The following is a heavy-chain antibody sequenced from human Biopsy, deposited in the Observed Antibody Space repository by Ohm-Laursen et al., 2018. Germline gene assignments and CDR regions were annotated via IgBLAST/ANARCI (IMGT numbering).Heavy chain of an antibody. D-gene: IGHD3-16*01. V-gene: IGHV4-59*01. CDR1: GESFNGYY. J-gene: IGHJ4*02. CDR3: ARDSRGGHLNTTLITGKNLDS. Sequence: SETLSLTCAVYGESFNGYYWTWIRQSPGKGLDWIGYIYYTGSTNYNPSVKSRVTISVDTSKNQFSLKLNSVTAADTAVYFCARDSRGGHLNTTLITGKNLDSWGQGILVTVSS. CDR2: IYYTGST.